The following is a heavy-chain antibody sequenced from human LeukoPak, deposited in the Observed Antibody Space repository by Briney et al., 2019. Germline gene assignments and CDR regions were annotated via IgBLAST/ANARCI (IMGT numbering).Heavy chain of an antibody. CDR3: ARVGATTNAVDY. CDR2: IWYDGSNK. V-gene: IGHV3-33*01. CDR1: GFTFSSYG. Sequence: GGSLRLSCAASGFTFSSYGMHWVRQAPGKGLEWVAVIWYDGSNKYYADSVKGRFTISRDNSKSTLYLQMNSLRAEDTAVYYCARVGATTNAVDYWGQGTLVTVSS. J-gene: IGHJ4*02. D-gene: IGHD1-26*01.